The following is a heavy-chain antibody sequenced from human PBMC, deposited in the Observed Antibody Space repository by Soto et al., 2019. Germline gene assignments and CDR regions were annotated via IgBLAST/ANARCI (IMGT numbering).Heavy chain of an antibody. Sequence: GGSLRLSCAASGFTFSSYGMHWVRQAPGKGLEWVAVISYDGSNKYYADSVKGRFTISRDNSKNTLYLQMNSLRAEDTAVYYCAKAGAAGMYNWFDPWGQGTLVTVSS. CDR3: AKAGAAGMYNWFDP. D-gene: IGHD6-13*01. CDR1: GFTFSSYG. J-gene: IGHJ5*02. CDR2: ISYDGSNK. V-gene: IGHV3-30*18.